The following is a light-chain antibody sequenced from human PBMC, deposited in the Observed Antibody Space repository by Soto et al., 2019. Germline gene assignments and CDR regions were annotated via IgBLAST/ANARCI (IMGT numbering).Light chain of an antibody. CDR2: AAS. V-gene: IGKV1D-12*01. Sequence: LLIYAASILQSEVPSRFSGSGSGTDFTLTINNLQPEDFATYYCQQAKSFPVSFGQGTRLEIK. J-gene: IGKJ5*01. CDR3: QQAKSFPVS.